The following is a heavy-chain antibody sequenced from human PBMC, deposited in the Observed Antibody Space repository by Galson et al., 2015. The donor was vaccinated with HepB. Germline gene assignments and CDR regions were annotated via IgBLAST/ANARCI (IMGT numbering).Heavy chain of an antibody. V-gene: IGHV4-39*02. Sequence: LSLTCSVSGGSIGGSSYSWGWVRQSPGKGLEWIGSLYHNGNTYYNPSLRSRLNISVDTSKNHLSLRLSAVTAADTAVYYCGYSDFDYWGQGTLVTVSS. J-gene: IGHJ4*02. CDR3: GYSDFDY. CDR2: LYHNGNT. CDR1: GGSIGGSSYS. D-gene: IGHD2-15*01.